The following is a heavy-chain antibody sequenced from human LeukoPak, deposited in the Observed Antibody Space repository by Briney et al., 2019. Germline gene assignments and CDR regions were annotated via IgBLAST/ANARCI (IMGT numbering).Heavy chain of an antibody. J-gene: IGHJ4*02. CDR3: ARDRAHVLLWFGELGDDSPRFDY. CDR1: GFTFSSYW. Sequence: GGSLRLSCAASGFTFSSYWMSWVRHAPGKGLEWVANIKQDGSEKYYVDSVKGRFTISRDNAKNSLYLQMNSLRAEDTAVYYCARDRAHVLLWFGELGDDSPRFDYWGQGTLVTVSS. V-gene: IGHV3-7*01. D-gene: IGHD3-10*01. CDR2: IKQDGSEK.